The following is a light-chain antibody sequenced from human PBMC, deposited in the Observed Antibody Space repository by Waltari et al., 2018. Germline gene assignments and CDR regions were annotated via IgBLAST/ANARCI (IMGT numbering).Light chain of an antibody. J-gene: IGKJ2*01. Sequence: DIQMTQSPSSLSASVGDRVTIPCRASQSISSYLNWYQQKPGKAPKLLISAASSLQSGVPSRFSGSGSGTDFTLTISSLQPEDFATYYCQQSYSTPLYTFGQGTKLEIK. CDR1: QSISSY. CDR3: QQSYSTPLYT. V-gene: IGKV1-39*01. CDR2: AAS.